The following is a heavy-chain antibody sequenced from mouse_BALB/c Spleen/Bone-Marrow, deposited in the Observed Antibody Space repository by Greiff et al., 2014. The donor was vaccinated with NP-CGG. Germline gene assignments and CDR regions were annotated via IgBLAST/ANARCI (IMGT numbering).Heavy chain of an antibody. CDR2: IDPANGNT. CDR3: ARNGNYGAWFAY. CDR1: GFNIKDTY. Sequence: EVQLVESGAELVKPGASVKLSCTASGFNIKDTYMHWVKQRPEQGLEWIGRIDPANGNTKYDPKFQGRATITADTSSNPAYLQLSSLTSEDTAVYYCARNGNYGAWFAYWGQGTLVTVSA. V-gene: IGHV14-3*02. D-gene: IGHD2-1*01. J-gene: IGHJ3*01.